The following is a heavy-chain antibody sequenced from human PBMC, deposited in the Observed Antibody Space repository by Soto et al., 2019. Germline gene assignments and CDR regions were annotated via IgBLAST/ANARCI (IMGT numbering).Heavy chain of an antibody. Sequence: QMQLVQSGPEVKKPGTSVKVSCKASGFTFTSSAVQWVRQARGQRLEWIGWTVVGSGNTNYAQKFQERVTITRDMSTSTAYMELSSLRSEDTAVYYCASESRYSSSWIYYYGMDVWGQGTTVTVSS. V-gene: IGHV1-58*01. CDR1: GFTFTSSA. CDR2: TVVGSGNT. J-gene: IGHJ6*02. D-gene: IGHD6-13*01. CDR3: ASESRYSSSWIYYYGMDV.